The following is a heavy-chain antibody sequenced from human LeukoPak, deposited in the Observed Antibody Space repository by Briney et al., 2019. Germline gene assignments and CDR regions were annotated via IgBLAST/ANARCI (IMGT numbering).Heavy chain of an antibody. Sequence: GASVKVSCKASGYTFTSYGISWVRQAPGQGLEWMGWISAYNGNTNYAQKLQGRVTITRDTSASTAHMELSSLRSEDTAVYYCARDNHMTLGLPDYWGQGTLVTVSS. CDR1: GYTFTSYG. D-gene: IGHD1-14*01. CDR2: ISAYNGNT. J-gene: IGHJ4*02. CDR3: ARDNHMTLGLPDY. V-gene: IGHV1-18*01.